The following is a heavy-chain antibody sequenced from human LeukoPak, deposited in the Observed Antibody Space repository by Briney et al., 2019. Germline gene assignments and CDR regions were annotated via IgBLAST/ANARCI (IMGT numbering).Heavy chain of an antibody. V-gene: IGHV1-69*04. CDR2: IIPILGIA. J-gene: IGHJ6*02. CDR1: GGTFSSYA. D-gene: IGHD1-26*01. Sequence: SVKVSCKASGGTFSSYAISWVRQAPGQGLEWMGRIIPILGIANYAQKFQGRVTMTRNTSISTAYMELSSLRSEDTAVYYCAREKGSYYWYYYYGMDVWGQGTTVTVSS. CDR3: AREKGSYYWYYYYGMDV.